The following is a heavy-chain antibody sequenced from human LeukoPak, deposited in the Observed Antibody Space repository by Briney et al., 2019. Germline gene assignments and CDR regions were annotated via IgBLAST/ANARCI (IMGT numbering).Heavy chain of an antibody. D-gene: IGHD2-15*01. CDR3: ADVDASA. J-gene: IGHJ5*02. Sequence: DGSAKFYVDSVKGRFTISGDNAKSSLYLQVNSLRVEDTAVYYCADVDASAWGQGTLVTVSS. CDR2: DGSAK. V-gene: IGHV3-7*01.